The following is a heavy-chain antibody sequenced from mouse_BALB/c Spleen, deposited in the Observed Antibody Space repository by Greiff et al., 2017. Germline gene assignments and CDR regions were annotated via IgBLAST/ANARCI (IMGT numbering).Heavy chain of an antibody. J-gene: IGHJ4*01. CDR2: IHPYNDGT. V-gene: IGHV1-14*01. Sequence: VQLQQSGPALVTPWASVKMSCTASGYTFSSYVMPWVRQTPGQGLEWIGYIHPYNDGTKYTAKFKGKATLTSDKSSSTAYMELSSLTSEDSAVYYGAPGDIYYDGEGTRGYWGQGTSVTVSS. CDR1: GYTFSSYV. D-gene: IGHD2-4*01. CDR3: APGDIYYDGEGTRGY.